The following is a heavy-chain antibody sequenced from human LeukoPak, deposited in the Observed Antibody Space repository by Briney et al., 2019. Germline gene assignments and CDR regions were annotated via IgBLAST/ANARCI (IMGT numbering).Heavy chain of an antibody. Sequence: PGGSLRLSCAASGFTFSSYAMHWVRQAPGKGLEYVSAISSNGGSTYYANSVKGRFTISRDNSKNTLYLQMGSLRAEDMAVYYCARGPMFDPWGQGTLVTVSS. CDR3: ARGPMFDP. CDR1: GFTFSSYA. V-gene: IGHV3-64*01. J-gene: IGHJ5*02. CDR2: ISSNGGST.